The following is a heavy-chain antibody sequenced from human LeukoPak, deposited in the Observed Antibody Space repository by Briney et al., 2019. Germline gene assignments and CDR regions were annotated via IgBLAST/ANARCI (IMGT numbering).Heavy chain of an antibody. J-gene: IGHJ4*02. Sequence: SETLSLTCTVSGGSISSSSAYWGWIPQPPGKGLEWIGSIYYSKNTYYNPSLKSRVTISADTSKNQFSLTLGSVSATDTAVYYCVSPRGFSYGYFDYWGQGTLVTVSS. CDR3: VSPRGFSYGYFDY. CDR1: GGSISSSSAY. CDR2: IYYSKNT. D-gene: IGHD5-18*01. V-gene: IGHV4-39*01.